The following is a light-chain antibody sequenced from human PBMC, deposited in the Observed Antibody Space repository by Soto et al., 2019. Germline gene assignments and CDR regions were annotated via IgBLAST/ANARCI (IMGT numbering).Light chain of an antibody. CDR2: AAS. CDR1: HDISSW. Sequence: DIQMTQSPSSVSASVGDRVTITCRASHDISSWLAWYQQQPGKAPKLLIYAASSLQSGVPSRFSGSGSGTDFTLIISSLQPENFATYYCQQANHFPPTFGPGTKVDIK. CDR3: QQANHFPPT. V-gene: IGKV1D-12*01. J-gene: IGKJ3*01.